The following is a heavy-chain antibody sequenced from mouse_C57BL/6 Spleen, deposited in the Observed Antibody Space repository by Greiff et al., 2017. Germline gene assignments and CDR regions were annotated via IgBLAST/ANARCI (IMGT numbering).Heavy chain of an antibody. V-gene: IGHV5-6*01. D-gene: IGHD1-1*01. J-gene: IGHJ4*01. CDR3: ARPPTVVATDYAMDY. CDR2: ISSGGSYT. Sequence: EVKLMESGGDLVKPGGSLKLSCAASGFTFSSYGMSWVRQTPDKRLEWVATISSGGSYTYYPDSVKGRFTISRDNAKNTLYLQMSSLKSEDTAMYYCARPPTVVATDYAMDYWGQGTSVTVSS. CDR1: GFTFSSYG.